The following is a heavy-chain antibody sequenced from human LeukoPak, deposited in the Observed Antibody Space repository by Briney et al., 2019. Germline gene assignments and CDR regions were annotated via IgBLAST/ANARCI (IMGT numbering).Heavy chain of an antibody. CDR2: INPNSGGT. CDR1: GYTFTGYY. D-gene: IGHD3-10*01. J-gene: IGHJ3*02. V-gene: IGHV1-2*02. CDR3: ARDGPLLLWFGELSSGAFDI. Sequence: GASVKVSCKASGYTFTGYYMHWVRQAPGQGLEWMGWINPNSGGTNYAQKFQGRATMTRDTSISTAYMELSRLRSDDTAVYYCARDGPLLLWFGELSSGAFDIWGQGTMVTVSS.